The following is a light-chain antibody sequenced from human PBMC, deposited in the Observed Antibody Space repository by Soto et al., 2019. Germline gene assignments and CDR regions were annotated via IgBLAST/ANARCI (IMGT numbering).Light chain of an antibody. V-gene: IGKV3-11*01. CDR2: DAS. Sequence: DIVLTQSPATLSLSPGERASLSCRASQSVGNSLAWYQQKLGQPPRLLIYDASTRATGVPARFSDSGSGTDFTLTISSLEPEDFAVYYCQQRTSWPLLTFGGGTKVEIK. CDR1: QSVGNS. J-gene: IGKJ4*01. CDR3: QQRTSWPLLT.